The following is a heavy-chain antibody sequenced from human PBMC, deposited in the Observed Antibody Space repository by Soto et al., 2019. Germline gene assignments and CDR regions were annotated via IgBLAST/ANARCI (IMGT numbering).Heavy chain of an antibody. CDR2: MNAGNGNT. J-gene: IGHJ5*02. CDR1: GYTFTSYA. CDR3: ARGPFTIFGVVIGWFDP. V-gene: IGHV1-3*01. D-gene: IGHD3-3*01. Sequence: GASVKVSCKAPGYTFTSYAMHWVRQAPGQRLEWMGSMNAGNGNTKYSQKFQGRVTITRDTSASTAYMELSSLRSEDTAVYYCARGPFTIFGVVIGWFDPWGQGTLVTVSS.